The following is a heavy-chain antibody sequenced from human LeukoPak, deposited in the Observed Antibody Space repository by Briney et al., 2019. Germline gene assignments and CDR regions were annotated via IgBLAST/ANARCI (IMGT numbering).Heavy chain of an antibody. J-gene: IGHJ4*02. Sequence: GGSLRLSCVASGFTFYNYAMHWVRQAPGKGLEYVSAIGGNGDTSYYADSVKGRFTISRDNSKDTVYLQLGSLRTEDMAVYYCATRHEYSYPYWGQGTLVTVSS. V-gene: IGHV3-64*02. CDR3: ATRHEYSYPY. CDR1: GFTFYNYA. CDR2: IGGNGDTS. D-gene: IGHD5-18*01.